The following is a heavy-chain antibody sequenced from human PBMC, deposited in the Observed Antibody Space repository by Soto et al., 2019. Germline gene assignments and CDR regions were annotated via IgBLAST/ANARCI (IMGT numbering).Heavy chain of an antibody. V-gene: IGHV5-51*01. Sequence: GESLKISCKGSGYKFRRNWIAWVRQKPGKGLEWMGIIYPADSETKYGPSFEGQVTMSVDMSNSTAYLQWSSLKVSDTAMYYCARLQGDPAMDVWGQGTTVTVSS. CDR2: IYPADSET. J-gene: IGHJ6*02. CDR3: ARLQGDPAMDV. D-gene: IGHD3-16*01. CDR1: GYKFRRNW.